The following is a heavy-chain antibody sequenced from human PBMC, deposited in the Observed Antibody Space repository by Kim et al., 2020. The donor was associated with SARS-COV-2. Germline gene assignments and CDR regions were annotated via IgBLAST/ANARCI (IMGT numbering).Heavy chain of an antibody. CDR1: GYTFTSYA. CDR2: INAGNGNT. CDR3: ARVAVSPYCSSTSCYNYYYGMDV. Sequence: ASVKVSCKASGYTFTSYAMHWVRQAPGQRLEWMGWINAGNGNTKYSQKFQGRVTITRDTSASTAYMELSSLRSEDTAVYYCARVAVSPYCSSTSCYNYYYGMDVWGQGTTVTVSS. D-gene: IGHD2-2*01. J-gene: IGHJ6*02. V-gene: IGHV1-3*01.